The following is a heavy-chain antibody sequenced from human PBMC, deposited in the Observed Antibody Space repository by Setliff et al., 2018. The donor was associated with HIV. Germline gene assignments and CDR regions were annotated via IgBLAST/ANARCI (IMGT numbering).Heavy chain of an antibody. CDR3: ARRSGWSEDY. CDR2: IHYSGST. D-gene: IGHD6-19*01. J-gene: IGHJ4*02. Sequence: LSLTCSVSGDSISSGGHYWSWIRQSPGKGLEWIGYIHYSGSTYFNPSLKSRVSISTDTSKNQFSLKLSSVTAADTAVYYCARRSGWSEDYWGQGTLVTVSS. CDR1: GDSISSGGHY. V-gene: IGHV4-31*03.